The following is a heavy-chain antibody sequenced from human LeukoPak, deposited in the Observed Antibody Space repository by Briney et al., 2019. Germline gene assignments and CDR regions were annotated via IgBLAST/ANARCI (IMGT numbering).Heavy chain of an antibody. CDR3: ASPYCSGGSRLPYFDY. D-gene: IGHD2-15*01. V-gene: IGHV4-39*01. CDR1: GGSISSSSYY. Sequence: PSENLSLTCTVSGGSISSSSYYWGWIRQSPGKGLEWIGSIYYSGSTYNNPSLKSRVTISVDTSKNQFSLKLSSVTAADTAVYYCASPYCSGGSRLPYFDYWGQGTLVTVSS. J-gene: IGHJ4*02. CDR2: IYYSGST.